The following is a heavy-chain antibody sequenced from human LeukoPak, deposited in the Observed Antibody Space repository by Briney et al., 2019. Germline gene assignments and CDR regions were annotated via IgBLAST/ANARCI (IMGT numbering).Heavy chain of an antibody. CDR3: ARDGLHTAHFDY. J-gene: IGHJ4*02. Sequence: GGSLGLSCAASGFTFSSFTMNWVRQAPGKGLEWVSTVSDTGNIHYSDSVKGRFTISRDNAKNSLYLQMNSLRDEDTAVYYCARDGLHTAHFDYWGQGTLVTVSS. V-gene: IGHV3-48*02. D-gene: IGHD5-18*01. CDR2: VSDTGNI. CDR1: GFTFSSFT.